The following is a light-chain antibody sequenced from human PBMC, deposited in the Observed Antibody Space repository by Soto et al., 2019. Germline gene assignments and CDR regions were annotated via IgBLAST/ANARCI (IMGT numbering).Light chain of an antibody. J-gene: IGKJ3*01. CDR3: LHLNSYSPDT. Sequence: DIQLTQSPSFLSASVGDRVTITCRASQGISSYLAWYQQKPGKAPKLLIFAASTLQNGLPSRFSGSGSGTEFTLTISSLQPEDFATYYCLHLNSYSPDTFGPGTKVDIK. CDR1: QGISSY. CDR2: AAS. V-gene: IGKV1-9*01.